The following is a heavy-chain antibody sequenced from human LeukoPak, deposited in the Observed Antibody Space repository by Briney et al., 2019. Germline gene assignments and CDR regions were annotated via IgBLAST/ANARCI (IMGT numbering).Heavy chain of an antibody. CDR2: IDWDDDK. V-gene: IGHV2-70*04. CDR1: GFSLSTNGMR. D-gene: IGHD3-10*01. J-gene: IGHJ4*02. CDR3: ARMSRSNGPFDY. Sequence: SRPTLVEPTQTLTLTCTFSGFSLSTNGMRVHWIRQPPGKALEWLARIDWDDDKFYSTSLKTRLTISKDTSRDQVVLTMTNMDPVDTATYYCARMSRSNGPFDYWGQGTLVTVSS.